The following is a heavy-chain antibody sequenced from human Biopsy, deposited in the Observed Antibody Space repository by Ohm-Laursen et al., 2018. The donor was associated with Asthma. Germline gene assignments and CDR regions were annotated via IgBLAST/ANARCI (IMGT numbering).Heavy chain of an antibody. Sequence: SLRLSCTAPGFTFITYGMHWVRQAPGKGLEWVAVISFDGSNKDYADSVKGRFTISRDNSKNTLHLEMNSLRVEDTAVYYCTKDVFPGWELRRGPDYWGQGTLVTVSS. J-gene: IGHJ4*02. D-gene: IGHD1-26*01. V-gene: IGHV3-30*18. CDR3: TKDVFPGWELRRGPDY. CDR2: ISFDGSNK. CDR1: GFTFITYG.